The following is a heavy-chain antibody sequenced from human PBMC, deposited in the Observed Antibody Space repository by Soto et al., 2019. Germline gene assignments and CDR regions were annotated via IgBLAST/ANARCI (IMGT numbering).Heavy chain of an antibody. V-gene: IGHV4-39*01. CDR1: GGSISSSSYY. Sequence: SETLSLTCTVSGGSISSSSYYWGWILHPPGKGLVWIGSIYYSVTTYYNPSLKSRVTISVDTSKNQFSLKLSSVTAADTAVYYCARHRGYYDILTGYYTELNFDYWGQGNMVTVSS. J-gene: IGHJ4*02. CDR3: ARHRGYYDILTGYYTELNFDY. D-gene: IGHD3-9*01. CDR2: IYYSVTT.